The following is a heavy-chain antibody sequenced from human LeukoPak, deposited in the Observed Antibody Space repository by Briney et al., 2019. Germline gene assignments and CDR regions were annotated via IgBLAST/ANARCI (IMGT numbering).Heavy chain of an antibody. D-gene: IGHD3-10*01. CDR1: GGSISSGGYS. CDR3: AREVITMVRGPYDY. J-gene: IGHJ4*02. CDR2: INHSGST. Sequence: PSETLSLTCAVSGGSISSGGYSWSWIRQPPGKGLEWIGEINHSGSTNYNPSLKSRLTISVDTSKNQFSLKLSSVTAADTAVYYCAREVITMVRGPYDYWGQGTLVTVSS. V-gene: IGHV4-30-2*01.